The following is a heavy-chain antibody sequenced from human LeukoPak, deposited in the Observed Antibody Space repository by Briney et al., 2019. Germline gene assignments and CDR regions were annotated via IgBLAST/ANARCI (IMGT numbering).Heavy chain of an antibody. V-gene: IGHV4-30-2*01. J-gene: IGHJ4*02. CDR1: GGSISSGGYY. Sequence: SETLSLTCTVSGGSISSGGYYWSWIRQPPGKGLEWIGYIYHSGSTYYNPSLKSRVTMSVDTSKNQFSLILSSVTAADTAVYYCAREGGSYRTFDYWGQGTLVTVSS. CDR2: IYHSGST. D-gene: IGHD3-16*02. CDR3: AREGGSYRTFDY.